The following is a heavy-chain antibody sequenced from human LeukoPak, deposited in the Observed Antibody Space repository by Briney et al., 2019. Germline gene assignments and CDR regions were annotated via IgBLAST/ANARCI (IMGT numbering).Heavy chain of an antibody. CDR3: GSLATPGLYFDY. J-gene: IGHJ4*02. CDR1: GGSFSGYY. Sequence: SETLSLTCAVYGGSFSGYYWSWIRQPPGKGLEWIGYIHHSGSTFYNPSLKSRITISVDTSKYQFSLRLRSVTAADTAVYYCGSLATPGLYFDYWGLGTLVTVSS. D-gene: IGHD6-6*01. CDR2: IHHSGST. V-gene: IGHV4-34*01.